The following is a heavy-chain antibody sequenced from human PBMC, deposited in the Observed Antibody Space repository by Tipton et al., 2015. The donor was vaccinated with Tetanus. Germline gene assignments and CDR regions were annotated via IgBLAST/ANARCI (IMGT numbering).Heavy chain of an antibody. D-gene: IGHD3-22*01. V-gene: IGHV3-48*02. Sequence: SLRLSCAASGFTFSSYSMNWIRQAPGKGLEWVSYISSSSSTIYYADSVKGRFTISRDNAKNSLYLQMNSLRDEDTAVYYCARGYYYDSSGYYYKAPNDYWGQGTLVTVSS. CDR1: GFTFSSYS. CDR2: ISSSSSTI. CDR3: ARGYYYDSSGYYYKAPNDY. J-gene: IGHJ4*02.